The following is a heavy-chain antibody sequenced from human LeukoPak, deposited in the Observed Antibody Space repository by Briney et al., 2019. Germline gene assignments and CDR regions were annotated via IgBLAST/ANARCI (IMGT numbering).Heavy chain of an antibody. V-gene: IGHV4-59*02. CDR1: GDSVTGYF. CDR3: ARGFTRPKYYYGSGHAFDI. J-gene: IGHJ3*02. D-gene: IGHD3-10*01. CDR2: IYKIGTT. Sequence: SETLSLTCTVFGDSVTGYFLNWVRQPPGKGLEWIGHIYKIGTTNYNPSLKSRLTTSADTSKNQFSLKLSSVTAADTAVYYCARGFTRPKYYYGSGHAFDIWGQGTMVTVSS.